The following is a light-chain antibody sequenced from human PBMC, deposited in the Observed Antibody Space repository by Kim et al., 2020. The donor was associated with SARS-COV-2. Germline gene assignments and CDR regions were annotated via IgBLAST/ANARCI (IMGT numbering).Light chain of an antibody. J-gene: IGKJ2*01. Sequence: SAAVGDRVTITCQASQSISSYLNWYQQKPGKAPKLLIYAASSLQSWVPSRFSGSGSGTDFTLTISSVQPEDFATYYCQQSYSTPRTFGQGTKLEI. CDR3: QQSYSTPRT. CDR1: QSISSY. CDR2: AAS. V-gene: IGKV1-39*01.